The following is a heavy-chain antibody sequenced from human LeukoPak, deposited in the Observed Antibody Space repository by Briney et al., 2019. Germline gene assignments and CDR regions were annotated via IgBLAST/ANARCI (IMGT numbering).Heavy chain of an antibody. J-gene: IGHJ4*02. V-gene: IGHV4-39*01. CDR1: GGSISSSSYY. CDR2: IYYSGST. D-gene: IGHD3-22*01. CDR3: ARHGPLDYDPFDY. Sequence: KPSETLSLTCTVSGGSISSSSYYWGWIRQPPGKGLEWIGSIYYSGSTYYNPSLKSRVTISVDTSKNQFSLKLSSVTAADTAVYYCARHGPLDYDPFDYWGQGTLVTVSS.